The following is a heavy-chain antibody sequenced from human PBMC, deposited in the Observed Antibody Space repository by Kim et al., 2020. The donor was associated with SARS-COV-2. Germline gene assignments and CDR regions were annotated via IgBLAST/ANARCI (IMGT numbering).Heavy chain of an antibody. CDR2: IYYSGST. CDR1: GGSVSSGSYY. D-gene: IGHD3-22*01. V-gene: IGHV4-61*01. J-gene: IGHJ6*02. Sequence: SETLSLTCTVSGGSVSSGSYYWSWIRQPPGKGLEWIGYIYYSGSTNYNPSLKSRVTISVDTSKNQFSLKLSSVTAADTAVYYCASQAADSSGYYYYYYGMDVWGQGTTVTVSS. CDR3: ASQAADSSGYYYYYYGMDV.